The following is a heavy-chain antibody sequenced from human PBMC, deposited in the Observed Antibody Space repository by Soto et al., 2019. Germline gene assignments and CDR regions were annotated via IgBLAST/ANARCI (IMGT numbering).Heavy chain of an antibody. J-gene: IGHJ3*02. CDR1: GGSISSYY. V-gene: IGHV4-59*01. Sequence: SETLSLTCTASGGSISSYYWSWIRQPPGKGLEWIGYIYYSGSTNYNPSLKSRVTISVDTSKNQFSLKLSSVTAADTAVYYCARGAYYDYVWGSYDYAFDIWGQGTMVTVSS. D-gene: IGHD3-16*01. CDR3: ARGAYYDYVWGSYDYAFDI. CDR2: IYYSGST.